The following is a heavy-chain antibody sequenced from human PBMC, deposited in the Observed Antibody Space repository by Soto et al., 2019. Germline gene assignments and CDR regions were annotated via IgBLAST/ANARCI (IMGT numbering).Heavy chain of an antibody. V-gene: IGHV3-23*01. Sequence: GGSLRLSCAASGFTFSSYAMSWVRQAPGKGLEWVSGISASGGSKSYADSVKGRFTISRDNSKNTLYLQMNSLRAEDTAVYFCAKSLHNFWSGYSYWGQGTLVTVSS. CDR3: AKSLHNFWSGYSY. CDR2: ISASGGSK. D-gene: IGHD3-3*01. CDR1: GFTFSSYA. J-gene: IGHJ4*02.